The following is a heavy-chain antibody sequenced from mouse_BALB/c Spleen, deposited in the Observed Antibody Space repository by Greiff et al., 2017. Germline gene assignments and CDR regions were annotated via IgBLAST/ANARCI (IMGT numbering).Heavy chain of an antibody. D-gene: IGHD1-1*01. CDR3: ARDTTEDYAMDY. J-gene: IGHJ4*01. Sequence: EVQRVESGAELVKPGASVKLSCTASGFNIKDTYMHWVKQRPEQGLEWIGRIDPANGNTKYDPKFQGKATITADTSSNTAYLQLSSLTSEDTAVYYCARDTTEDYAMDYWGQGTSVTVSS. CDR1: GFNIKDTY. CDR2: IDPANGNT. V-gene: IGHV14-3*02.